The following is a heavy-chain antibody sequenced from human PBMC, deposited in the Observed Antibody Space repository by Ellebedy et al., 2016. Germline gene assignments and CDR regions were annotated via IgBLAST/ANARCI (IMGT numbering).Heavy chain of an antibody. Sequence: SETLSLXXTVSGGSISSYYWSWIRQPPGKGLEWIGYIYYSGSTNYNPSLKSRVTISVDTSKNQFSLKLSSVTAADTAVYYCARDSVPYDSSGYPDYWGQGTLVTVSS. D-gene: IGHD3-22*01. CDR3: ARDSVPYDSSGYPDY. V-gene: IGHV4-59*12. CDR2: IYYSGST. J-gene: IGHJ4*02. CDR1: GGSISSYY.